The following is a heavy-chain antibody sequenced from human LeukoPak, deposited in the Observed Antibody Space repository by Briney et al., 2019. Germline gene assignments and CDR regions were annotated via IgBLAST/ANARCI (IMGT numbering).Heavy chain of an antibody. J-gene: IGHJ4*02. CDR2: VHLNGRT. D-gene: IGHD2/OR15-2a*01. Sequence: PSGTLSLTCGVSGGSISRTNWWTWVRQPPGGGLEWIGEVHLNGRTHYSPSLESRVTMSVDMSENHISLKLTPVTAADTAVYYCAREGGFYRPLDYSGPGTLVIVSS. CDR3: AREGGFYRPLDY. V-gene: IGHV4-4*02. CDR1: GGSISRTNW.